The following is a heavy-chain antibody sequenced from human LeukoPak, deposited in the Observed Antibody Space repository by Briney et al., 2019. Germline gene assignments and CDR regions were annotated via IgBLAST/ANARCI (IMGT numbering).Heavy chain of an antibody. D-gene: IGHD1-26*01. CDR3: CTGVVGGTTD. CDR1: GFTFNNAW. V-gene: IGHV3-15*01. Sequence: SGGSLRLSCAASGFTFNNAWRTWVRQAPGKGLEWVGRIKSKTDGGTTDYAAPVKGRFSISRDDSKNTLYLQMNSLKTEDTAVYYCCTGVVGGTTDWGQGVLVTVSS. J-gene: IGHJ4*02. CDR2: IKSKTDGGTT.